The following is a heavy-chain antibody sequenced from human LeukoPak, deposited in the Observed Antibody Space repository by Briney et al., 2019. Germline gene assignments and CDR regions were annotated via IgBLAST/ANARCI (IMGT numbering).Heavy chain of an antibody. V-gene: IGHV1-69*04. CDR1: VGTFSSYA. D-gene: IGHD2-2*01. CDR3: AADRDCGSSSCAPYNFDY. CDR2: IIPILGIA. J-gene: IGHJ4*02. Sequence: GASVKVSCKSSVGTFSSYAIGWVRQAPGQGLEWMGRIIPILGIANYAQKFQGRVTITADKSTSTAYMELSSLRSEDTAIYYCAADRDCGSSSCAPYNFDYWGQGTLVTVSS.